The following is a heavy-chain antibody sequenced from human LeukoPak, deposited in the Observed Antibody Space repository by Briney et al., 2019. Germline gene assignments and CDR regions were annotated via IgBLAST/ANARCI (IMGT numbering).Heavy chain of an antibody. CDR2: TYYRSKWYN. V-gene: IGHV6-1*01. D-gene: IGHD4-17*01. CDR3: ARGFGSNYGRYYFDY. CDR1: GDSVSSNSAA. Sequence: SQTLSLTCAISGDSVSSNSAAWTWIRQSPSRGLEWLGRTYYRSKWYNDFAVSVKSRITINPDTSKNQFSLQLNSVTPEDTAVYYCARGFGSNYGRYYFDYWGQGTLVTVSS. J-gene: IGHJ4*02.